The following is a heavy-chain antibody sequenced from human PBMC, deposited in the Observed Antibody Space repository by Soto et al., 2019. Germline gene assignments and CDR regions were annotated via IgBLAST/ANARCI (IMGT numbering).Heavy chain of an antibody. D-gene: IGHD5-18*01. CDR2: IWYDGSNK. J-gene: IGHJ3*01. V-gene: IGHV3-33*06. CDR3: AQVGGAAMVTEDAFDF. Sequence: GGSLRLSCAASGFTFSSYGMHWVRQAPGKGLEWVAVIWYDGSNKYYADSVKGRFTISRDNSKNTLYLQMNSLRAEDTAVYYCAQVGGAAMVTEDAFDFWGQGSLVT. CDR1: GFTFSSYG.